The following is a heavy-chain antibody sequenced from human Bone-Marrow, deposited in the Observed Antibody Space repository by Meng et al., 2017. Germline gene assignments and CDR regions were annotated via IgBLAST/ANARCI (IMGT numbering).Heavy chain of an antibody. CDR3: ARDPGGVYYYASSVPRPFDY. CDR2: IWYDGSNK. D-gene: IGHD3-22*01. CDR1: GFILSSYG. Sequence: SLMISCAASGFILSSYGMHWVRQPPGRGLEWVAVIWYDGSNKYYADSVKGRSTISRDNSKNTLYLQMNSLRAEDTAVYYCARDPGGVYYYASSVPRPFDYWGQGTLVTVSS. V-gene: IGHV3-33*01. J-gene: IGHJ4*02.